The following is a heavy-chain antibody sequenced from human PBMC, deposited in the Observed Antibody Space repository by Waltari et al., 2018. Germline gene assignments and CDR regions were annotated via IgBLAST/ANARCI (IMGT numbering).Heavy chain of an antibody. D-gene: IGHD2-15*01. CDR2: IWHDGSNE. CDR3: ASQSTTLFDY. J-gene: IGHJ4*02. Sequence: QVQLVESGGGGVQPGRLRRLSFAAPRFSFGRFGMHWVRQAPGKGLEWVAVIWHDGSNEYYVDSVKGRFTISRDNSKNTLYLQMNSLRAEDSAVYYCASQSTTLFDYWGQGTLVTVSS. V-gene: IGHV3-33*01. CDR1: RFSFGRFG.